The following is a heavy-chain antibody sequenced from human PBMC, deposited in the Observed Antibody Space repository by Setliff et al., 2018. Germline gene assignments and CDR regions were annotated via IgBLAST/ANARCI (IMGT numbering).Heavy chain of an antibody. V-gene: IGHV4-34*01. CDR2: ISHIGNT. Sequence: SETLSLTCAVSGGSFSDYYWCWIRQPPGKGLEWIGEISHIGNTIYNPSLKNRVTISVDASKKQFSLKLYSATAADAAVYFCAGGSGYVWGNGGIWGQGALVTVSS. CDR1: GGSFSDYY. J-gene: IGHJ4*02. D-gene: IGHD3-16*01. CDR3: AGGSGYVWGNGGI.